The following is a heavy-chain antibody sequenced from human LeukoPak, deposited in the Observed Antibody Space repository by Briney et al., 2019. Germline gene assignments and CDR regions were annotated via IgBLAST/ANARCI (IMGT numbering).Heavy chain of an antibody. CDR2: IYYSGSS. D-gene: IGHD3-10*01. CDR1: GGSISTHY. V-gene: IGHV4-59*11. J-gene: IGHJ5*02. CDR3: ARGRYGHDH. Sequence: SETLSLTCSVSGGSISTHYWSWIRQPPGKGLEWIGYIYYSGSSNYNPSLKSRVTMSLDTSKDQFSLKLSSVTAADTAVYYCARGRYGHDHWGQGTLVTVSS.